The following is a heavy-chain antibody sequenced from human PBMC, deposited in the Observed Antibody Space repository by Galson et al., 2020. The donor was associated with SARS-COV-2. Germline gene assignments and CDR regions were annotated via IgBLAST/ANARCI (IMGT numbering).Heavy chain of an antibody. Sequence: ESGPTLVKPTQTLTLTCTFSGFSLSTGGMCVNWIRQPPGKALEWLARTDWDGDKYYSTSLKTRLTISKDTSKNQVVLTMTNMDPVDTATYYCARIDSSGCRGNYWGQGTLVTVSS. J-gene: IGHJ4*02. CDR1: GFSLSTGGMC. D-gene: IGHD6-19*01. CDR3: ARIDSSGCRGNY. CDR2: TDWDGDK. V-gene: IGHV2-70*11.